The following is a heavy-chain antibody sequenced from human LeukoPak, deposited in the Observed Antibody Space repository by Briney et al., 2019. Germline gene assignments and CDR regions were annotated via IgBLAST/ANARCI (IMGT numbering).Heavy chain of an antibody. D-gene: IGHD3-10*01. Sequence: GRSLRLSCAAAGFTFNNYGMNSVRQAPGKGLEWVSSISGIGGSTYYADSVKGRFTVSRDNSKNTLYLQMNSLRAEDTAVYYCAKDLFWFGELSNFDYWGQGTLVTVSS. CDR3: AKDLFWFGELSNFDY. CDR1: GFTFNNYG. J-gene: IGHJ4*02. CDR2: ISGIGGST. V-gene: IGHV3-23*01.